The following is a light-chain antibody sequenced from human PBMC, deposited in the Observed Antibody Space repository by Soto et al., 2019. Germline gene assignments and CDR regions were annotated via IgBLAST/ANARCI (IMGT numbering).Light chain of an antibody. Sequence: QSVLTQPPSVSGAPGQRVPISCTGTSSNIGAGLSVHWYQKVPGTAPKLLIFDNTNRPSGVSDRFSASRSGTSASLAITGLQAGDEADYFCQSYDSSLSGSVVFGGGTKVTVL. V-gene: IGLV1-40*01. CDR3: QSYDSSLSGSVV. CDR2: DNT. J-gene: IGLJ2*01. CDR1: SSNIGAGLS.